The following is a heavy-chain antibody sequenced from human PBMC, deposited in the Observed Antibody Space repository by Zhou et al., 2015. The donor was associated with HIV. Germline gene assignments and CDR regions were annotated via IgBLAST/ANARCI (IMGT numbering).Heavy chain of an antibody. CDR2: IIPIFGTA. Sequence: QVQLVQSGAEVKKPGSSVKVSCKASGGTFSSYAISWVRQAPGQGLEWMGGIIPIFGTANYAQKFQGRVTITADESTSTAYMELSSLRSEDTAVYYCARDSESRGYSGYGRDTGYFDYVGPGNPGPPSP. V-gene: IGHV1-69*01. J-gene: IGHJ4*02. CDR3: ARDSESRGYSGYGRDTGYFDY. CDR1: GGTFSSYA. D-gene: IGHD5-12*01.